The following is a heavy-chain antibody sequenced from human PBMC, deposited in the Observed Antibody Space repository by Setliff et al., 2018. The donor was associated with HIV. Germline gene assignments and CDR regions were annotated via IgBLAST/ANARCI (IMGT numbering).Heavy chain of an antibody. Sequence: GGSLRLSCEASGFTLTKYTMNWVRQAPGKGLEWVSSITNTSDYISYGDSVKGRFTISRDNSKNSLYLQMNSLTTEDTGLYYCAKDGWGYDYVGAYYFDYWGQGTPVTVSS. CDR3: AKDGWGYDYVGAYYFDY. J-gene: IGHJ4*02. CDR1: GFTLTKYT. CDR2: ITNTSDYI. D-gene: IGHD5-12*01. V-gene: IGHV3-21*04.